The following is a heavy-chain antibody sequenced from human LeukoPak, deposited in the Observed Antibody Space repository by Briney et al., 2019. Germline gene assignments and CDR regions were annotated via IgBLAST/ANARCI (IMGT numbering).Heavy chain of an antibody. J-gene: IGHJ4*02. V-gene: IGHV3-7*01. Sequence: QPGGSLRLSCAASGFTFSTSWMSWVRQAPGQGLEWVANINQDGSEKYYVDSVKGRFTISRDSAKNSLYLQMNSLRAEDTAVYYCARVGSYYDFDYWGQGTLVTVSS. CDR2: INQDGSEK. CDR3: ARVGSYYDFDY. CDR1: GFTFSTSW. D-gene: IGHD1-26*01.